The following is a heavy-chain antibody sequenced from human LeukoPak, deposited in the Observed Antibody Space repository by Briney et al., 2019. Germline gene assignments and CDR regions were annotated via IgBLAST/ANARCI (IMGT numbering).Heavy chain of an antibody. Sequence: GGSLRLSCAGSGFTFSSYSMNWVRQAPGKGLEWVSYISSSSSTIYYADSVKGRFTISRDNAKNSLYLQMTSLRAEDTAVYYCAKGVETSTTGELPYYFDYWGQGTLVTVSS. D-gene: IGHD3-10*01. J-gene: IGHJ4*02. CDR1: GFTFSSYS. V-gene: IGHV3-48*01. CDR2: ISSSSSTI. CDR3: AKGVETSTTGELPYYFDY.